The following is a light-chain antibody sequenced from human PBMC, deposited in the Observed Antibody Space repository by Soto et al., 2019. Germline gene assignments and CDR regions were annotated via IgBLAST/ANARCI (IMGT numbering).Light chain of an antibody. CDR2: DAS. V-gene: IGKV1-5*01. J-gene: IGKJ1*01. CDR1: QSISTW. CDR3: QQYDGYPWT. Sequence: DIQLTQSPSTLSASVGDRVTITCRASQSISTWLAWYQQQPGKAPKLLIYDASTLESGVPSRFSGSGSGTEFTLTISSLQPDDFANYYCQQYDGYPWTFGQGTKVEIK.